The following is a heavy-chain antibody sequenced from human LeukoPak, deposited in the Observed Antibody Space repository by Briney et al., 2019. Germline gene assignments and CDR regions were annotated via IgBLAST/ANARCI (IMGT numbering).Heavy chain of an antibody. Sequence: SETLSLTCTVSGGSISSYYWSWIRQPPGKGLEWIGYIYYSGSTNYNPSLKSRVTISVDTSKNQFSLKLSSVTAADTAVYYCARWDYDSSGWRYFQHWGQGTLVTVSS. D-gene: IGHD3-22*01. CDR2: IYYSGST. J-gene: IGHJ1*01. CDR1: GGSISSYY. CDR3: ARWDYDSSGWRYFQH. V-gene: IGHV4-59*08.